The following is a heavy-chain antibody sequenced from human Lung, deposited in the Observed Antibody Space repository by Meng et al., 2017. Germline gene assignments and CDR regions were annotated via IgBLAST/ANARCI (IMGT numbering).Heavy chain of an antibody. CDR1: GYTFIDYY. CDR3: AREQQWLVQDFDS. D-gene: IGHD6-19*01. CDR2: INPNSGGA. V-gene: IGHV1-2*06. Sequence: QAQLGQSGAEVKMPGASVKVSCKASGYTFIDYYMHWVRQAPGQGLEWMGRINPNSGGADYAQKFQGRVTMTRDKSISTAYMELTRLRSDDTAVYYCAREQQWLVQDFDSWGQGTLVTVSS. J-gene: IGHJ4*02.